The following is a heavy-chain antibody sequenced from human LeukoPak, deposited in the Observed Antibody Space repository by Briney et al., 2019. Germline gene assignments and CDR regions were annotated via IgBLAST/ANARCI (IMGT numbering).Heavy chain of an antibody. CDR3: AKGGTYYYDSSGYYLMDY. CDR1: GFTFSSYG. D-gene: IGHD3-22*01. CDR2: ISGSGGST. Sequence: GGSLRLSCAASGFTFSSYGMSWVRQAPGKGLGWVSAISGSGGSTYYADSVKGRFTISRDNSKNTLYLQMNSLRAEDTAVYYCAKGGTYYYDSSGYYLMDYWGQGTLVTVSS. V-gene: IGHV3-23*01. J-gene: IGHJ4*02.